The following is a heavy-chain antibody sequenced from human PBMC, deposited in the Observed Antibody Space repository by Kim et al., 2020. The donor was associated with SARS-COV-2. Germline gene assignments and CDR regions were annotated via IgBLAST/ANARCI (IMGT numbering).Heavy chain of an antibody. D-gene: IGHD3-10*01. V-gene: IGHV3-30-3*01. Sequence: GGSLRLSCAASGFTFSSYAMHWVRQAPGKGLEWVAVISYDGSNKYYADSVKGRFTISRDNSKNTLYLQMNSLRAEDTAVYYCARDHEVQPPFDYWGQGTLVTVSS. CDR1: GFTFSSYA. J-gene: IGHJ4*02. CDR3: ARDHEVQPPFDY. CDR2: ISYDGSNK.